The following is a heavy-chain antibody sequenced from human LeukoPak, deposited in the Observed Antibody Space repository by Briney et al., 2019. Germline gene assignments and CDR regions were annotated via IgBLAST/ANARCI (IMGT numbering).Heavy chain of an antibody. CDR2: ISDSGGNT. V-gene: IGHV3-23*01. CDR1: GFTFSDYG. Sequence: GGSLRLSCAASGFTFSDYGMSWVRQAPGKGLEGVSAISDSGGNTYYADSVKGRFTISRDNSKNTLYLRMNSLRVEDTAVYYCAKKATLYYFGSGSHIDHWGQGTLVTVSS. J-gene: IGHJ4*02. CDR3: AKKATLYYFGSGSHIDH. D-gene: IGHD3-10*01.